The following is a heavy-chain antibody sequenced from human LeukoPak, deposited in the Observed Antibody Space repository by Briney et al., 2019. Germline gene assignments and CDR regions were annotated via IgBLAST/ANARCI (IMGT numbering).Heavy chain of an antibody. CDR2: INTNTGNP. D-gene: IGHD4-11*01. J-gene: IGHJ4*02. CDR1: GYTFTSYA. V-gene: IGHV7-4-1*02. CDR3: ARELAVIPDYFDY. Sequence: ASVKVSCKASGYTFTSYAMNWVRQAPRQGLEWMGWINTNTGNPTYVQGFTGRFVFSLDTSVSTAYLQISSLKAEDTAVYYCARELAVIPDYFDYWGQGTLVTVSS.